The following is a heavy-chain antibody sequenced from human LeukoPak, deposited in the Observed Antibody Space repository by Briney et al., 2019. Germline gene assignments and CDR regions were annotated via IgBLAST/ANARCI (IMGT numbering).Heavy chain of an antibody. V-gene: IGHV4-59*01. CDR2: IYYSGST. Sequence: SETLSLTRTVSGGSISSYYWSWIRQPPGKGLEWIGYIYYSGSTNYNPSLKSRVTISVDTSKNQFSLKLSSVTAADTAVYYCARTYGDYVAPTHWFDPWGQGTLVTVSS. CDR3: ARTYGDYVAPTHWFDP. CDR1: GGSISSYY. D-gene: IGHD4-17*01. J-gene: IGHJ5*02.